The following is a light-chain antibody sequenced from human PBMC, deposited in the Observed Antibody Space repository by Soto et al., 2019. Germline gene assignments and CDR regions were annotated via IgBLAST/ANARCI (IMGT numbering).Light chain of an antibody. CDR2: RNN. V-gene: IGLV1-47*01. CDR3: AAWDDTLSGWV. CDR1: SSNIGGNY. J-gene: IGLJ3*02. Sequence: QSVLTQPPSASGTPGQRVTISCSGSSSNIGGNYVYWYQQLPGTAPKLLIYRNNQRPSGVPDRYSGSKSGTSASLAISGLRPEDEADYYCAAWDDTLSGWVFGGGTKLTVL.